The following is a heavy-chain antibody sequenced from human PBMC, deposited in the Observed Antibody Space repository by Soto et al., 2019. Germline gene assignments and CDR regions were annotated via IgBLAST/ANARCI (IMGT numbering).Heavy chain of an antibody. J-gene: IGHJ4*02. CDR1: GFTFRRYS. Sequence: VYLVESGGGLVKPGGSLRLSCAASGFTFRRYSMNWVRQAPGKGLEWVSSISSGSDDIYYADSVKGRFTISRDNAKNSLYLDMNSLRAEDTAVYYCARVATRMILGVVLGPVLDHWGQGSLVTVSS. V-gene: IGHV3-21*06. D-gene: IGHD3-3*01. CDR3: ARVATRMILGVVLGPVLDH. CDR2: ISSGSDDI.